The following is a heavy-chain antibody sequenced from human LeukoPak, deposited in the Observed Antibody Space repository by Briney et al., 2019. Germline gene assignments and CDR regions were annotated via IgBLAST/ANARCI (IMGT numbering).Heavy chain of an antibody. CDR2: IIPIFGTA. D-gene: IGHD3-10*01. Sequence: ASVKVSCKASGGTFSSYAISWVRQAPGQGLEWMGGIIPIFGTANYAQKFQGRVTITADKSTSTAYMELSSLRSEDTAVYYCARHYYYGSGSYSPRGYFDYWGQGTLVTVSS. CDR3: ARHYYYGSGSYSPRGYFDY. J-gene: IGHJ4*02. CDR1: GGTFSSYA. V-gene: IGHV1-69*06.